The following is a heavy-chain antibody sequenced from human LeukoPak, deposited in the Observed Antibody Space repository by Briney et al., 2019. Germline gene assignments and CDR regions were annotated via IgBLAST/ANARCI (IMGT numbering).Heavy chain of an antibody. Sequence: SVKVPCKASGGTFSSYAISWVRQAPGQGLEWMGGIIPIFGTANYAQKFQGRVTITADKSTSTAYMELSSLRSEDTAVYYCARGLGIVVVPAAPLSYYYYGMDVWGKGTTVTVSS. CDR2: IIPIFGTA. V-gene: IGHV1-69*06. D-gene: IGHD2-2*01. CDR3: ARGLGIVVVPAAPLSYYYYGMDV. J-gene: IGHJ6*04. CDR1: GGTFSSYA.